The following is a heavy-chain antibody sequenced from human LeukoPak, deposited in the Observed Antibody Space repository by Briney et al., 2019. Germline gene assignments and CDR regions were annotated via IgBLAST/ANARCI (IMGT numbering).Heavy chain of an antibody. CDR1: GFTFSTYA. CDR2: ISASGGTT. J-gene: IGHJ4*02. D-gene: IGHD3-3*01. CDR3: AKRSVGYDFWSGVDH. Sequence: GGSLRLSCAASGFTFSTYAMSWVRQAPGKGLEWVSAISASGGTTYYADSVKGRFTISRDNSRDALHLQMNSLRAEDTAVYYCAKRSVGYDFWSGVDHWGQGTLVTVSS. V-gene: IGHV3-23*01.